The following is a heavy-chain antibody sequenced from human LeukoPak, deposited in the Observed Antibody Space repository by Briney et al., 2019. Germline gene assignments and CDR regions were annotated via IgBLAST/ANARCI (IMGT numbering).Heavy chain of an antibody. J-gene: IGHJ4*02. CDR1: GFTFSSYG. V-gene: IGHV3-33*01. D-gene: IGHD3-10*01. Sequence: GGSLRLSCAASGFTFSSYGMHWVRQAPGKGLEWVAVIWYDGSNKYYADSVKGRFTISRDNSKNTLYLQMNSLRAEDTAAYYCARLGYGSGSYFYFDYWGQGTLVTVSS. CDR3: ARLGYGSGSYFYFDY. CDR2: IWYDGSNK.